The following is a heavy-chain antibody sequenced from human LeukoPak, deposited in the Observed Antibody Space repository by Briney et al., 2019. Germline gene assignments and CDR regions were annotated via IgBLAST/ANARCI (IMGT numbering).Heavy chain of an antibody. CDR1: GFTFDDYA. Sequence: PGGSLRLSCAASGFTFDDYAMHWVRQAPGKGLEWVSGISWNSGSIGYADSVKGRFTISRDNAKNSLYLQMNSLRAEDTAVYYCARGHSSSPNWFDPWGQGTLVTVSS. J-gene: IGHJ5*02. V-gene: IGHV3-9*01. CDR2: ISWNSGSI. D-gene: IGHD6-13*01. CDR3: ARGHSSSPNWFDP.